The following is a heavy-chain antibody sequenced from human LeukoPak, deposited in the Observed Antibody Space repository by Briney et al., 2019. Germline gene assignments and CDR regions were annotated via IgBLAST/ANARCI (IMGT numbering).Heavy chain of an antibody. CDR3: AKAFEYSSSSGIDY. CDR2: ISGSGGST. J-gene: IGHJ4*02. CDR1: GFTFSSCA. Sequence: GGSLRLSCAASGFTFSSCAMSWVRQAPGKGLEWVSAISGSGGSTYYADSVKGRFTISRDNSKNTLYLQMNSLRAEDTAVYYCAKAFEYSSSSGIDYWGQGTLVTVSS. V-gene: IGHV3-23*01. D-gene: IGHD6-6*01.